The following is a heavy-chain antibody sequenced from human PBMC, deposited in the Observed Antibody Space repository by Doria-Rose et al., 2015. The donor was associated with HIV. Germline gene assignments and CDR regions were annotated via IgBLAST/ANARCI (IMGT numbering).Heavy chain of an antibody. J-gene: IGHJ4*02. CDR3: ARDPNSYASSGYYYDY. D-gene: IGHD3-22*01. CDR1: GGTSSTYA. V-gene: IGHV1-69*11. CDR2: IIPILGAT. Sequence: QVQLVQSGAEMKKPGSSVKVSCKASGGTSSTYAINWVRQAPGQGLEWLGRIIPILGATNYAQNVQDRVTISADESTATAYMELSSLRSEDSALYYCARDPNSYASSGYYYDYWGQGTLVTVSS.